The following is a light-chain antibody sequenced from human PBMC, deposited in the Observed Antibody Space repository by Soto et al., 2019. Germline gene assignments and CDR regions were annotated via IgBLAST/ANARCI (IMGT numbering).Light chain of an antibody. V-gene: IGKV1-5*03. CDR3: QQHYIHWT. J-gene: IGKJ1*01. CDR1: QTIDSW. CDR2: KAS. Sequence: DIQMTQSPSTLSASVGDRVTITCRASQTIDSWLAWYQQKPGKAPKLLIYKASTLKSGVPSRFSGSGYGTEFTLTISSLQPDDFATYYCQQHYIHWTFGQGTKVDIK.